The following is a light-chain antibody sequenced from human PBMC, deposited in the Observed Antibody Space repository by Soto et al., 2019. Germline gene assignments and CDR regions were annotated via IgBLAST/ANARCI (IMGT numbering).Light chain of an antibody. CDR2: EVS. Sequence: QSALTQPPSASGSPGQSVTISCTGTSSDVGKYDYVSWFQHHPGKAPKLIIYEVSKRPSGVPDRFSGSKSGSTASLTVSGLQTEDEAEYYCCSHSSSSTWMFGGGTKLTVL. V-gene: IGLV2-8*01. CDR3: CSHSSSSTWM. CDR1: SSDVGKYDY. J-gene: IGLJ3*02.